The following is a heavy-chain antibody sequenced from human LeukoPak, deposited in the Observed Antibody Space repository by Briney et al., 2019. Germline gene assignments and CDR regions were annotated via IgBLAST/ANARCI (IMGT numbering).Heavy chain of an antibody. D-gene: IGHD6-19*01. CDR3: VKSPGSGWPV. J-gene: IGHJ4*02. CDR2: IYSDGSRT. V-gene: IGHV3-64D*06. Sequence: GGSLRLSCAASGFTFSSSAMHWVRQAPGKGLEYLSAIYSDGSRTYYADSVKGRFTISRDNSKNTLYFEMSSLRVEDTAVYYCVKSPGSGWPVWGQGTLLTVSS. CDR1: GFTFSSSA.